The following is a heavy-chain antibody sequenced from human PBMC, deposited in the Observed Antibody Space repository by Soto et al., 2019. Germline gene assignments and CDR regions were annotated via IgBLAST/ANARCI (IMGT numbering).Heavy chain of an antibody. Sequence: QVQLVQSGAEVKKPGSSVKVSCKASGGTFSSYAISWVRPAPGQGLEWMGGIIPIFGTATYAQKFQGRVTITADESTSTAYMELSSLRSEDTAVYYCARSTIFGVVITNYYYYGMDGWGQGTTVTVSS. D-gene: IGHD3-3*01. V-gene: IGHV1-69*01. CDR3: ARSTIFGVVITNYYYYGMDG. CDR2: IIPIFGTA. CDR1: GGTFSSYA. J-gene: IGHJ6*02.